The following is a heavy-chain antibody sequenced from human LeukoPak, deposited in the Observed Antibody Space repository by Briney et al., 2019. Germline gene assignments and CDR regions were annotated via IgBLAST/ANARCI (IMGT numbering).Heavy chain of an antibody. CDR3: ARETEDGNSDY. CDR1: GYSISSGYY. Sequence: SETLSLTCTVSGYSISSGYYWGWIRQPPGKGLEWIGSIHHSGSTNYNPSLKSRVTISLDTSKNQFSLKLSSVTAADTAVYYCARETEDGNSDYWGQGTLVTVSS. J-gene: IGHJ4*02. V-gene: IGHV4-38-2*02. D-gene: IGHD5-24*01. CDR2: IHHSGST.